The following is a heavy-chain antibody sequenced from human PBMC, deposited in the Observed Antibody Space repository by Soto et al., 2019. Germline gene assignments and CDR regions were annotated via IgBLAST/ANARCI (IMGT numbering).Heavy chain of an antibody. CDR2: ISFDGSNE. J-gene: IGHJ6*02. V-gene: IGHV3-30-3*01. D-gene: IGHD4-17*01. CDR1: GFTFSDYA. CDR3: ARPAATVIFYSGMDV. Sequence: GGSLRLSCAASGFTFSDYAMHWVRQAPGKGLEWVAIISFDGSNEHYADSVQGRFTISRDNSENTLYLQMNSLRADDTAVYYCARPAATVIFYSGMDVWGQGTTVTISS.